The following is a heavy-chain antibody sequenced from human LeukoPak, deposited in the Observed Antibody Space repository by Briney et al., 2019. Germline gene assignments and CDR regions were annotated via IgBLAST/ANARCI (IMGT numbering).Heavy chain of an antibody. CDR3: ARGITELDY. V-gene: IGHV3-30*02. Sequence: GGSLRLSCAASGFTFSSYGMYWVRQAPGKGLEWVAFIRYDGSKKYYADSVKGRFTISRDNSKNTMYLQMNSLRAEDTAVYYCARGITELDYWGQGTLVTVSS. CDR1: GFTFSSYG. D-gene: IGHD3-10*01. J-gene: IGHJ4*02. CDR2: IRYDGSKK.